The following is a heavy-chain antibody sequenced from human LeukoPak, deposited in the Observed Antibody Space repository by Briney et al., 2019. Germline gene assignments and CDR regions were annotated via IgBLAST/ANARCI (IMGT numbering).Heavy chain of an antibody. V-gene: IGHV6-1*01. J-gene: IGHJ6*02. Sequence: SQTLSLTCAISGDSVSSNSAAWNWIRQSPSRGLEWLGRTYYRSKWYNDYAVSVKSRITINPGTSKNQFSLQLNSVTPEDTAVYYCARSWWELLLGYYGMDVWGQGTTVTVSS. CDR1: GDSVSSNSAA. CDR3: ARSWWELLLGYYGMDV. CDR2: TYYRSKWYN. D-gene: IGHD1-26*01.